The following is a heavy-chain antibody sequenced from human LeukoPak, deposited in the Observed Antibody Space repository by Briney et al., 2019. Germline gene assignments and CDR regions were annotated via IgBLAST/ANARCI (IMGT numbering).Heavy chain of an antibody. V-gene: IGHV1-69*01. CDR1: GGTFSSYA. Sequence: SVKVSCKASGGTFSSYAISWVRQAPGQGLEWMGGIIPIFGTANYAQKFQGRVTITADESTSTAYMELSSLRSEDTAVYYCARNGRVVVPVTDAFDIWGQGTMVTVS. J-gene: IGHJ3*02. D-gene: IGHD2-2*01. CDR3: ARNGRVVVPVTDAFDI. CDR2: IIPIFGTA.